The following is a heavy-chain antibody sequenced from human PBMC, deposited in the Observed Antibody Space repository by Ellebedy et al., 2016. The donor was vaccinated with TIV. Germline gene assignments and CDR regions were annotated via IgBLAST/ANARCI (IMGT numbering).Heavy chain of an antibody. D-gene: IGHD4-23*01. CDR3: ARDPVGVGPAFDV. Sequence: GESLTISCASSGLTFSSHAMSWVRQAPGKGLEWGSYITGSGDNTYYADSVKGRFTISRDNSKNTLYLQMISMRAEDTAVYYCARDPVGVGPAFDVWGQGTVVTVSS. CDR1: GLTFSSHA. CDR2: ITGSGDNT. V-gene: IGHV3-23*01. J-gene: IGHJ3*01.